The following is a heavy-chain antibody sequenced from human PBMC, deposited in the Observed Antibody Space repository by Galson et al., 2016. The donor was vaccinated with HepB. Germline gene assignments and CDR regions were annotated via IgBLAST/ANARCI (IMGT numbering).Heavy chain of an antibody. CDR3: VREDVGGFDP. D-gene: IGHD3-16*01. Sequence: SLRLSCATSGFTLSAFAMHWVRQVPGKGLEWLTLIWHDGSKEYYTESVKGRFTISRDNAKNSLYLRMNSLRAEDTAVYYCVREDVGGFDPWGQGTLVTVSS. J-gene: IGHJ5*02. CDR1: GFTLSAFA. CDR2: IWHDGSKE. V-gene: IGHV3-33*01.